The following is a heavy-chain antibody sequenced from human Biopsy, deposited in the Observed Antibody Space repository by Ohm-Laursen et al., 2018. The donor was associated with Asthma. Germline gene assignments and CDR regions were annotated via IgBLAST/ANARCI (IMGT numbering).Heavy chain of an antibody. CDR3: ARTFHFWSPYHAEHYQL. CDR1: GFTFGDYW. J-gene: IGHJ1*01. CDR2: IKHDGSEK. D-gene: IGHD3-3*01. V-gene: IGHV3-7*01. Sequence: SLRLSCAASGFTFGDYWMSWVRQVPGKGLEWVANIKHDGSEKNHVDSLKGRFTISRDNAKNLLFLQMNSLRAEDTAVHYCARTFHFWSPYHAEHYQLWGQGTLVTVSS.